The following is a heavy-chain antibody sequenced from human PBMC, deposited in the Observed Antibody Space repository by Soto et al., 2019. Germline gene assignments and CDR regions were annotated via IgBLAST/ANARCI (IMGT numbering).Heavy chain of an antibody. D-gene: IGHD6-6*01. V-gene: IGHV1-69*01. CDR2: IIPITGTV. J-gene: IGHJ2*01. CDR1: GGTFSSYA. Sequence: QVQLVQSGAEVKKPGSSVKVSCKVSGGTFSSYAIGWVRQAPGQGLEWMGGIIPITGTVNYAQTFQGRVTITADESTTTVYMELSSLRSEDTAVYYCAREYSSSAQYLYFDGWGRGTLVTVSS. CDR3: AREYSSSAQYLYFDG.